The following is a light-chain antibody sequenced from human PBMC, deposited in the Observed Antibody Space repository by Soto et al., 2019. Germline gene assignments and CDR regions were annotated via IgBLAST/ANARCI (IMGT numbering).Light chain of an antibody. Sequence: DVVLTQSPVSLPVTLGQPASISCMSSQSLVHSDGNTYLNWFQQRPGHSPRRLVFDASTRATGVPARFSGSGSGTEFTLTVSSLQSEDIAVYFCQQYNNWPPNFGQGTRLEIK. CDR1: QSLVHSDGNTY. J-gene: IGKJ5*01. CDR2: DAS. V-gene: IGKV2-30*02. CDR3: QQYNNWPPN.